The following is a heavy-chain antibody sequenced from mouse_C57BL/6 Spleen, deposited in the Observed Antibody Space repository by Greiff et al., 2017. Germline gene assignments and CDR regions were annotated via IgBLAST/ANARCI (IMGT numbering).Heavy chain of an antibody. V-gene: IGHV1-76*01. CDR2: IYPGSGNT. CDR1: GYTFTDYY. D-gene: IGHD2-3*01. Sequence: QVQLQQSGAELVRPGASVKLSCKASGYTFTDYYINWVKQRPGQGLEWIARIYPGSGNTYYNEKFKGKATLTAEKSSSTAYMQLSSLTSEDSAVYFCAREDDGYYANYFDYWGQGTTLTVSS. J-gene: IGHJ2*01. CDR3: AREDDGYYANYFDY.